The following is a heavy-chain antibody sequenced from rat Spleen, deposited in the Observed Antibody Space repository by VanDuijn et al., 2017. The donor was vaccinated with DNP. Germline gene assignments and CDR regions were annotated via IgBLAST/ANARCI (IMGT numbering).Heavy chain of an antibody. D-gene: IGHD1-11*01. CDR2: ISPGGGNI. V-gene: IGHV5S11*01. CDR3: ARHYGGYSYYWYFDF. J-gene: IGHJ1*01. CDR1: GFTFTDYY. Sequence: EVQLVESGGGFVQPGGSLKLSCAASGFTFTDYYMAWVRQAPTKGLEWVAAISPGGGNIYYRDSVKGRFTISRDNAKSTLYLQMDSLRSEETATYYCARHYGGYSYYWYFDFWGPGTMVTVSS.